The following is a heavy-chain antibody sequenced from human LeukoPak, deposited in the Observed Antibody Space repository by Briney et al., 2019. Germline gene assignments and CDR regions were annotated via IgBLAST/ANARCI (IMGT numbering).Heavy chain of an antibody. Sequence: GGSLRLSCAASGFTFSSYSMNWVRQAPGKGLEWVSSITRSSTSTYYTDSVRGRFTISRDNAENSLYLQMNSLRAEDTAVYYCARDNWNDAPGGFDPWGQGTLVTVPS. CDR3: ARDNWNDAPGGFDP. D-gene: IGHD1-20*01. CDR2: ITRSSTST. CDR1: GFTFSSYS. V-gene: IGHV3-21*01. J-gene: IGHJ5*02.